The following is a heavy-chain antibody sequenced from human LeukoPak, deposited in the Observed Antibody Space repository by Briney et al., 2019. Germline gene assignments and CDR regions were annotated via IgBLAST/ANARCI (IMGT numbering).Heavy chain of an antibody. CDR2: IYYSGST. CDR1: GRSISSGDYY. Sequence: SETLSLTCTVSGRSISSGDYYWSWIRQPPGKGLEWIGYIYYSGSTYYNPSLKSRVTISVDTSKNQFSLKLSSVTAADTAVYYCARDQGLYCSGGSCSLRNWFDPWGQGTLVTVSS. J-gene: IGHJ5*02. D-gene: IGHD2-15*01. CDR3: ARDQGLYCSGGSCSLRNWFDP. V-gene: IGHV4-30-4*08.